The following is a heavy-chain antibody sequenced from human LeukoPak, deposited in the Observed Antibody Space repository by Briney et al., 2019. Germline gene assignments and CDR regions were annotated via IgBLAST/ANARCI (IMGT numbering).Heavy chain of an antibody. J-gene: IGHJ5*02. CDR1: GFTFSSYG. CDR3: AKEEVTTVTTGFDP. Sequence: PGRSLRLSCAASGFTFSSYGMHWVRQAPGKGLEWVAVISYDGSNKYYADSVKGRFTISRDNSKNTLYLQMNSLRAEDTAVYYCAKEEVTTVTTGFDPWGQGTLVTVSS. V-gene: IGHV3-30*18. D-gene: IGHD4-17*01. CDR2: ISYDGSNK.